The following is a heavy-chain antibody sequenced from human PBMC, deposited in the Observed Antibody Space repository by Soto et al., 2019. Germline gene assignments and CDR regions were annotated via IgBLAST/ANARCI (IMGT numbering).Heavy chain of an antibody. J-gene: IGHJ6*02. CDR3: ARVLSYDFWSGYLGAYYYYYGMDV. V-gene: IGHV1-2*02. CDR2: INPNSGGT. CDR1: GYTFTGYY. D-gene: IGHD3-3*01. Sequence: ASVKVSCKASGYTFTGYYMHWVRQAPGQGLEWMGWINPNSGGTNYAQKFQGRVTMTRDTSISTAYMELSRLRSDDTAVYYCARVLSYDFWSGYLGAYYYYYGMDVWGQGTTVTVSS.